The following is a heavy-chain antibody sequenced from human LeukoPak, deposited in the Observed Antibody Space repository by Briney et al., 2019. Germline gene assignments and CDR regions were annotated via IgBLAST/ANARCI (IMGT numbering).Heavy chain of an antibody. J-gene: IGHJ5*02. V-gene: IGHV4-38-2*01. Sequence: SETLSLTCAVSGYSISSGYYWGWIRQPPGKGLEWIGSIYHSGSTYYNPSLRSRVTISVDTSKNQFSLKPSSVTAADTAVYYCARRKRWLQFSFDPWGQGTLVTVSS. D-gene: IGHD5-24*01. CDR1: GYSISSGYY. CDR2: IYHSGST. CDR3: ARRKRWLQFSFDP.